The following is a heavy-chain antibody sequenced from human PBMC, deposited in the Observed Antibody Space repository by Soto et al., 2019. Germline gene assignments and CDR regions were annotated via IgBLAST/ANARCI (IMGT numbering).Heavy chain of an antibody. V-gene: IGHV4-39*01. Sequence: SETLSLTCTVSGGSISSSSYYWGWIRQPPGKGLEWIGSIYYSGSTYYNPSLKSRVTISVDTSKNQFSLKLSSVTAADTAVYYCARGFPRFTYYDFWSGYPDSNWFDPWGQGTLVT. D-gene: IGHD3-3*01. CDR2: IYYSGST. CDR1: GGSISSSSYY. CDR3: ARGFPRFTYYDFWSGYPDSNWFDP. J-gene: IGHJ5*02.